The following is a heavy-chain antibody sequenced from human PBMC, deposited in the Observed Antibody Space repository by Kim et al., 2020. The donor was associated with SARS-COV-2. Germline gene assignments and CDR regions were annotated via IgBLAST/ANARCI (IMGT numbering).Heavy chain of an antibody. CDR1: GGTFSSYA. D-gene: IGHD3-10*01. CDR3: ARGPTRGVLLIDY. J-gene: IGHJ4*02. Sequence: SVKVSCKASGGTFSSYAISWVRQAPGQGLEWMGRIIPILGIANYAQKLQGRVTITADKSTSTAYMELSSLRSEDTAVYYCARGPTRGVLLIDYWGQGTLATVSS. V-gene: IGHV1-69*04. CDR2: IIPILGIA.